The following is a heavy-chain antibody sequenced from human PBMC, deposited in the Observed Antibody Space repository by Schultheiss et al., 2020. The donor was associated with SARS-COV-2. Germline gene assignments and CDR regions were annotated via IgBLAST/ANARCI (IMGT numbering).Heavy chain of an antibody. V-gene: IGHV4-4*02. J-gene: IGHJ6*02. CDR1: GGSISSSNW. Sequence: SETLSLTCAVSGGSISSSNWWSWVRQPPGKGLEWIGEIYHSGSTNYNPSLKSRVITSLDTSRNQFSLRLSSVTAADTAVYYCARDSYGSGRGTSGMDVWGQGTTVTVSS. D-gene: IGHD3-10*01. CDR3: ARDSYGSGRGTSGMDV. CDR2: IYHSGST.